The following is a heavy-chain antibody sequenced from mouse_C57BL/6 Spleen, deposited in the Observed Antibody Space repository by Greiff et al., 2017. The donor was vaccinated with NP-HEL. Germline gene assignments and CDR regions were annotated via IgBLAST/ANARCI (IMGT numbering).Heavy chain of an antibody. CDR3: ARGGDLLLRPALCY. CDR2: IDPSDSYT. D-gene: IGHD1-1*01. Sequence: QVQLKESGAELVMPGASVKLSCKASGYTFTSYWMHWVKQRPGQGLEWIGEIDPSDSYTNSNQKLKGKSTLTVDKSSSTAYMQLSILTSEYAAVYNFARGGDLLLRPALCYWGQGTTLTVSS. J-gene: IGHJ2*01. V-gene: IGHV1-69*01. CDR1: GYTFTSYW.